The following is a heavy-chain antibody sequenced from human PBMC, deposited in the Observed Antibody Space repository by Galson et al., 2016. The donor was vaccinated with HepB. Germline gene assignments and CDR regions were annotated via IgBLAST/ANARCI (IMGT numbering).Heavy chain of an antibody. V-gene: IGHV3-30*18. J-gene: IGHJ4*02. D-gene: IGHD6-19*01. CDR2: ISGDGNNK. CDR3: AKDPEVSGYSSGWFGLPVFDN. CDR1: GFTFSTYG. Sequence: SLRLSCAASGFTFSTYGMHWVRQAPGKGLEWVAIISGDGNNKYYADSVKGRFTISRDFSRNTLYLQMNSLRPEDTAVYYCAKDPEVSGYSSGWFGLPVFDNWGQGALVAVTS.